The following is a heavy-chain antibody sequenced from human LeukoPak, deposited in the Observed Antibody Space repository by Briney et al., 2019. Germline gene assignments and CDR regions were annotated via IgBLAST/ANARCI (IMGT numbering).Heavy chain of an antibody. CDR2: INHSGST. CDR1: GGSFSGYY. V-gene: IGHV4-34*01. Sequence: SETLSLTCAVYGGSFSGYYWSWIRQPPGKGLEWIGEINHSGSTNYSPSLKSRVTISVDTSKNQFSLKLSSVTAADTAVYYCARGRNYYYYMDVWGKGTTVTVSS. J-gene: IGHJ6*03. CDR3: ARGRNYYYYMDV.